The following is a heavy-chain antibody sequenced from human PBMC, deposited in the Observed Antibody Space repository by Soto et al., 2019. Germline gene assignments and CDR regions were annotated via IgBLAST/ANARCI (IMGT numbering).Heavy chain of an antibody. CDR3: ARTYCSGGSCSGQTSYYYGMDV. V-gene: IGHV1-69*02. Sequence: QVQLVQSGAEVKKPGSSVKVSCKASGGTFSSYTISWVRQAPGQGLEWMGRIIPILGIANYAQKFQGRVTIAAAKSTSTAYMEMSSLRSEDTAVYYCARTYCSGGSCSGQTSYYYGMDVWGQGTTVTVSS. CDR2: IIPILGIA. CDR1: GGTFSSYT. J-gene: IGHJ6*02. D-gene: IGHD2-15*01.